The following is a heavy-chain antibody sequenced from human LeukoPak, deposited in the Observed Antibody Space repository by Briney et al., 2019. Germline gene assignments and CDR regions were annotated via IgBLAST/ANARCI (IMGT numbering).Heavy chain of an antibody. Sequence: ASAKVSCKASGYTFTSYDINWVRQATGQGLEWMGWMNPNSGNTGYAQKFQGRVTMTRNTSISTAYMELSSLRSEDTAVYYCVKAWLMVRGLMSRIYWGQGALVTVSS. V-gene: IGHV1-8*01. CDR2: MNPNSGNT. CDR1: GYTFTSYD. J-gene: IGHJ4*02. CDR3: VKAWLMVRGLMSRIY. D-gene: IGHD3-10*01.